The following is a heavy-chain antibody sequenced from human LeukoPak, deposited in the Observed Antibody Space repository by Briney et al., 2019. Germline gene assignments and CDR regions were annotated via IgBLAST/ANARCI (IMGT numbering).Heavy chain of an antibody. CDR1: GYTFTSYG. CDR3: ARGDILTGYYSPGAAFDI. Sequence: ASVTVSCKASGYTFTSYGISWVRQAPGQGLEWMGWISAYNGNTNYAQKLQGRVTMTTDTSTSTAYMELRSLRSDDTAVYYCARGDILTGYYSPGAAFDIWGQGTMVTVSS. D-gene: IGHD3-9*01. CDR2: ISAYNGNT. V-gene: IGHV1-18*01. J-gene: IGHJ3*02.